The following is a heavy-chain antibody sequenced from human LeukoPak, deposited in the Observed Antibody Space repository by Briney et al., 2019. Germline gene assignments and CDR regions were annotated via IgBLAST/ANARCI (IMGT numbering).Heavy chain of an antibody. CDR3: ARVQYGSGSLMAFDI. CDR1: GGSISSYY. D-gene: IGHD3-10*01. J-gene: IGHJ3*02. Sequence: PSETLSLTCTVSGGSISSYYWSWIRQPAGKGLEWIGRIYTSGSTNYNPSLKSRVTMSVDTSKNQFPLKLSSVTAADTAVYYCARVQYGSGSLMAFDIWGQGTMVTVSS. CDR2: IYTSGST. V-gene: IGHV4-4*07.